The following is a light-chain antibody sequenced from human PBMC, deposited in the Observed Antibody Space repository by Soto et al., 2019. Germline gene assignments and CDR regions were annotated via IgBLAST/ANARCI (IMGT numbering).Light chain of an antibody. CDR1: QGISSY. V-gene: IGKV1-9*01. Sequence: DLQLTQSPSFLSASVGDRVTITCRASQGISSYLAWYQQKPGKAPKLLIYAASTLQSGVPSRFSGSGSGTEFTLRISSLQPEDFATYYCQQLNSYPLTFGGGTKVEIK. CDR3: QQLNSYPLT. CDR2: AAS. J-gene: IGKJ4*01.